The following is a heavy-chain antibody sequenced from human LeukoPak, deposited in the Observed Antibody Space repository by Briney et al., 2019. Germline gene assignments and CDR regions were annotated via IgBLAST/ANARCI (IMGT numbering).Heavy chain of an antibody. CDR3: IVFGDSNH. J-gene: IGHJ5*02. CDR1: GLTGSHNY. Sequence: WGSLRLSCAASGLTGSHNYVSWVRQAPGKGLEWVSAIHTSGDTCYADSVKGRFTISRDTSKNTLYLQINSLRVEGTAVYYCIVFGDSNHWGQGTLVTVSS. V-gene: IGHV3-53*01. CDR2: IHTSGDT. D-gene: IGHD4-17*01.